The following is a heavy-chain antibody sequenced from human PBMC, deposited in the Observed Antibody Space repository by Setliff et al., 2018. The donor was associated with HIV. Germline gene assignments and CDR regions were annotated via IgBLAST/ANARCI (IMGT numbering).Heavy chain of an antibody. Sequence: GSLRLSCVASGFIFNNYAMSWVRQVPGKGLEGVSTISDGVERTYYADSVKGRFTISRDDSKNTLYLQMKTLRAEDTAVYYCVKDINLGLSRYFHYWGQGTLVTVSS. CDR1: GFIFNNYA. CDR3: VKDINLGLSRYFHY. CDR2: ISDGVERT. V-gene: IGHV3-23*01. J-gene: IGHJ4*02.